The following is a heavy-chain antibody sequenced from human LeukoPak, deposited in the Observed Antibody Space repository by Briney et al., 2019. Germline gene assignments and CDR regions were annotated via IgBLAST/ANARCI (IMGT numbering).Heavy chain of an antibody. D-gene: IGHD6-13*01. CDR2: IYYSGSA. Sequence: LTCPVSGGSISSYYWSWIRQPPGKGLEWIGYIYYSGSANYNPSLKSRVTISVDTYKNQFSLKLSSVTAADTAVYYCARAGPYSSSWSPFDYWGQGTLVTVSS. CDR3: ARAGPYSSSWSPFDY. CDR1: GGSISSYY. V-gene: IGHV4-59*01. J-gene: IGHJ4*02.